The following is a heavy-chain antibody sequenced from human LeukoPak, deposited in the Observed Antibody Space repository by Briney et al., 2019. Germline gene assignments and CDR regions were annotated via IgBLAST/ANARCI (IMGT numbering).Heavy chain of an antibody. CDR3: ATLDYYDRSPRILDY. Sequence: AGGSLRLSCAASGFTFSTYNMIWVRQAPGKGLEWVSSIARSGTFMFHADSVRGRFTISRDNAKNSLYLQMNSLRVEDTAVYYCATLDYYDRSPRILDYWGQGTLVTVSS. V-gene: IGHV3-21*01. J-gene: IGHJ4*02. CDR1: GFTFSTYN. CDR2: IARSGTFM. D-gene: IGHD3-22*01.